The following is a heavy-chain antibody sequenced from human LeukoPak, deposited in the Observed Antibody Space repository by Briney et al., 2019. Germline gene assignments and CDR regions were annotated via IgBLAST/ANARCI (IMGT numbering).Heavy chain of an antibody. Sequence: PGGSLRLSCTASGFTFSHYSMLWVRQIPGKGLEVVSAISTTSTYIYYADSVKGRFTVSRDDAAKSIFLQMTSLRAEDTAFYYCARALGVDSDTTITGGIGPWGQGTLVSVSS. CDR3: ARALGVDSDTTITGGIGP. CDR1: GFTFSHYS. CDR2: ISTTSTYI. J-gene: IGHJ5*02. V-gene: IGHV3-21*01. D-gene: IGHD3-16*01.